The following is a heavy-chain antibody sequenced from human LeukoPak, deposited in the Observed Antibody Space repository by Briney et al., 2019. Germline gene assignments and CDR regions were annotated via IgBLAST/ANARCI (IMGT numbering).Heavy chain of an antibody. J-gene: IGHJ3*02. CDR2: ITSSSNYI. CDR3: TRDLAFYYYDSSGYFGAFDI. CDR1: GFTVTDNY. Sequence: GGSLRLSCAASGFTVTDNYMNWVRQAPGKGLEWVSSITSSSNYIHYADSVKGRFTISRDNAKNSLYLQMNSLRAEDTAVYYCTRDLAFYYYDSSGYFGAFDIWGQGTMVTVSS. D-gene: IGHD3-22*01. V-gene: IGHV3-21*01.